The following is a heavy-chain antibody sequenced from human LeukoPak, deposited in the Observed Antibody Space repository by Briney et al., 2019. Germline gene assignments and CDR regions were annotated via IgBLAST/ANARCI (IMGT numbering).Heavy chain of an antibody. J-gene: IGHJ4*02. Sequence: ASVKVSCKASGYTFTSYGISWVRQAPGPGLEWMGWISAYNGNANYAQKPQGRVTMTTDTSTSTAYMELRSLRSDDTAVYYCARDQEYYYGSGSYRSIDYWGQGTLVTVSS. D-gene: IGHD3-10*01. CDR1: GYTFTSYG. CDR2: ISAYNGNA. CDR3: ARDQEYYYGSGSYRSIDY. V-gene: IGHV1-18*01.